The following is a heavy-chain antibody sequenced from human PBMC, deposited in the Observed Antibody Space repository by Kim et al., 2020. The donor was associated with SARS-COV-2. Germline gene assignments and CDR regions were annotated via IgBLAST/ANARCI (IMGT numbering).Heavy chain of an antibody. CDR2: ISGTGMWT. CDR3: ARVGVAGRYVDL. CDR1: GFSFSAYG. V-gene: IGHV3-64*02. D-gene: IGHD1-26*01. Sequence: GGSLRLSCAASGFSFSAYGIHWVRQAPGKGLQYVSAISGTGMWTYYAESVKGRFTISRDNSNNRLYLQMGSLRAEDMAVYYCARVGVAGRYVDLWGRGTL. J-gene: IGHJ2*01.